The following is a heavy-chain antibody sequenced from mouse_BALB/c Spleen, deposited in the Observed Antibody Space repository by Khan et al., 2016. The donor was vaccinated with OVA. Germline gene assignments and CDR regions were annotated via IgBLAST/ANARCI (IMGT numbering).Heavy chain of an antibody. CDR3: TRNGFGNYENWDY. Sequence: VQLQQSGTVLARRGASVKMSCKASGYTFTSYWMHWIKQRPGQGLEWIGAIYPRNSDTNYNQKFKGKAKLTAVTSTSTAYLELNSLTNEDSAVSYCTRNGFGNYENWDYWGQGTTLTVSS. D-gene: IGHD2-1*01. J-gene: IGHJ2*01. CDR2: IYPRNSDT. V-gene: IGHV1-5*01. CDR1: GYTFTSYW.